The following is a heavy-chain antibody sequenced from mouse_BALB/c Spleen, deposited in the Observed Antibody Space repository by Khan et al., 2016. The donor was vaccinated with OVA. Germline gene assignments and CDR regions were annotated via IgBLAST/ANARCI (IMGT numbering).Heavy chain of an antibody. CDR3: ATSDYYGYYVDY. CDR1: GFTFSSYG. V-gene: IGHV5-17*02. D-gene: IGHD1-1*01. Sequence: EVELVESGGGLVQPGGSRKLSCAASGFTFSSYGMHWVRQAPEKGLEWVAYISGDSSTIYYTDTVKGRFTISRDNPKNTLSLQMTSLMSEDTAMYYWATSDYYGYYVDYWGPGTTLTVSS. J-gene: IGHJ2*01. CDR2: ISGDSSTI.